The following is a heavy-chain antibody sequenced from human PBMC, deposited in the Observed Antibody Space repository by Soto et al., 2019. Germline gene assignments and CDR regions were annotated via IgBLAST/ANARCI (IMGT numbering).Heavy chain of an antibody. CDR1: GYSFTSYW. V-gene: IGHV5-51*01. CDR3: ARQLDRSGYYWDI. D-gene: IGHD3-22*01. J-gene: IGHJ3*02. Sequence: PGESLKISCKGSGYSFTSYWIGWVRQMPGKGLEWMGIIYPGDSDTRYSPSFQGQVTISADKSISTAYLQWSSLKASDTAMYYCARQLDRSGYYWDIWGQGTMVTVSS. CDR2: IYPGDSDT.